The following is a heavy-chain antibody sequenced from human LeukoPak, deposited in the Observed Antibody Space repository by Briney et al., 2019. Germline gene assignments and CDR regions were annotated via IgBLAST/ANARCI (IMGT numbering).Heavy chain of an antibody. CDR3: AREVVVRAASRGEWFDP. CDR1: GGSISTYY. V-gene: IGHV4-4*07. D-gene: IGHD3-10*01. CDR2: IHTSGST. J-gene: IGHJ5*02. Sequence: SETLSLTCTVSGGSISTYYWSWIRQPAGKGLEWIGRIHTSGSTNYNPSFKSRVTMSVDTSKNQFSLRLSSVTAADTAVYYCAREVVVRAASRGEWFDPWGQGTLVTVSS.